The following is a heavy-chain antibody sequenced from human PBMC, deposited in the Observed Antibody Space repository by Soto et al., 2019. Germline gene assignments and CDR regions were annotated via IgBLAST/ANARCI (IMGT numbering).Heavy chain of an antibody. CDR1: GVSISSGGYY. D-gene: IGHD3-22*01. CDR2: IYYSGST. Sequence: SETLSLTCTFSGVSISSGGYYCSWIRQHPGKGLEWIGYIYYSGSTYYNPSLKSRVTISVDTSKNQFSLKLSSVTAADTAVYYCARGHDRGDGFEYWGQGTPVTVS. V-gene: IGHV4-31*03. CDR3: ARGHDRGDGFEY. J-gene: IGHJ4*02.